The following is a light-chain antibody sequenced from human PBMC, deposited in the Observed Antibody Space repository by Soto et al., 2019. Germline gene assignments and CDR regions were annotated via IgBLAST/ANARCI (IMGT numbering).Light chain of an antibody. Sequence: QSVLTQPPSVSAAPGQKVTISCSGNSSNIGKNFVSWYLQPPGTAPKLLIYDDHKRPSGIPDRFSGFRSGTSATLGIAGLQTGDEADYYCESWDSSLSAVLFGGGTKLTVL. CDR1: SSNIGKNF. CDR3: ESWDSSLSAVL. CDR2: DDH. V-gene: IGLV1-51*01. J-gene: IGLJ2*01.